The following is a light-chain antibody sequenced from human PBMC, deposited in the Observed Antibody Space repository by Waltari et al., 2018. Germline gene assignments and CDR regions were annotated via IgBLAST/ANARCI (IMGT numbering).Light chain of an antibody. J-gene: IGLJ2*01. Sequence: QSALTQPASVSGSPGQSITISCTGSSSDVGGDDSVSWYEDHQGQAPKVNIYDVNKRPYGVSARFSGSKSGNTASLTISGLQAEDEATFYCSSQSTKNGVIFGGGTKVTVL. V-gene: IGLV2-14*03. CDR1: SSDVGGDDS. CDR2: DVN. CDR3: SSQSTKNGVI.